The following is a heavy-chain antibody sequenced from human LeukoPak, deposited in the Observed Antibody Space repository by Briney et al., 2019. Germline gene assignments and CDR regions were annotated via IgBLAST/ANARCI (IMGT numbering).Heavy chain of an antibody. V-gene: IGHV1-2*02. CDR1: GYTFTGYY. CDR2: INPNSGGT. Sequence: ASVKVSCKASGYTFTGYYMHWVRQAPGQGLEWMGWINPNSGGTNYAQKFQGRVTMTRDTSISTAYMELSRLRSDDTAVYYCARATALLWFGEPPFDYWGQGTLVTVSS. D-gene: IGHD3-10*01. J-gene: IGHJ4*02. CDR3: ARATALLWFGEPPFDY.